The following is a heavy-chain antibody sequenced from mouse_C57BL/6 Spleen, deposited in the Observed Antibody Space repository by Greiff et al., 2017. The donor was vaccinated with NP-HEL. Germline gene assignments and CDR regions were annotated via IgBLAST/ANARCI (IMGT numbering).Heavy chain of an antibody. CDR1: GYTFTSYW. CDR3: ARFYYGSSYSAWFAY. V-gene: IGHV1-64*01. D-gene: IGHD1-1*01. Sequence: QVQLQQPGAELVKPGASVKLSCKASGYTFTSYWMHWVKQRPGQGLEWIGMIHPNSGSTNYNEKFKSKATLTVDKSSSTAYMQLSSLTSEDSAVYCCARFYYGSSYSAWFAYWGQGTLVTVSA. CDR2: IHPNSGST. J-gene: IGHJ3*01.